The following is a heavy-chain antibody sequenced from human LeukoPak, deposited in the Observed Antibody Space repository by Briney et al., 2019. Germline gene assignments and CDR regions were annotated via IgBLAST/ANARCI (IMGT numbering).Heavy chain of an antibody. V-gene: IGHV3-48*03. D-gene: IGHD6-13*01. CDR3: ARDERSKEYSSSWYQIDAFDY. Sequence: PGGSLRLSCATSGFTFSTSDMHWVRQAPGKGLEWVSYISSSGSTIYYADSVKGRFTISRDNAKNSLYLQLNSLRAEDTAVYYCARDERSKEYSSSWYQIDAFDYWGQGTLVTVSS. CDR2: ISSSGSTI. J-gene: IGHJ4*02. CDR1: GFTFSTSD.